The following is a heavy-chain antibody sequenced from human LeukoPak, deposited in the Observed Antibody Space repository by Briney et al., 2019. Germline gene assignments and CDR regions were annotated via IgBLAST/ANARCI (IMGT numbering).Heavy chain of an antibody. CDR1: GFTFSSYS. V-gene: IGHV3-21*01. CDR3: AREILEDIVVVPAATIYYYYYYMDV. J-gene: IGHJ6*03. D-gene: IGHD2-2*01. Sequence: KPGGSLRLSCAASGFTFSSYSMNWVRQAPGKGLEWVSSICSSSSYIYYADSVKGRFTISRDNAKNSLYLQMNSLRAEDTAVYYCAREILEDIVVVPAATIYYYYYYMDVWGKGTTVTVSS. CDR2: ICSSSSYI.